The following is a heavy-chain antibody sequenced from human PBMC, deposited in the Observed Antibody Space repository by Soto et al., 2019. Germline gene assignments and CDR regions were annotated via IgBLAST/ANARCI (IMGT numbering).Heavy chain of an antibody. D-gene: IGHD6-13*01. CDR1: GFTVSSNY. CDR3: AVSLAAAGTIYAFDI. J-gene: IGHJ3*02. CDR2: IYSGGST. V-gene: IGHV3-53*01. Sequence: GGSLRLSCAASGFTVSSNYMSWVRQAPGKGLEWVSVIYSGGSTYYADSVKGRFTISRDNSKNMLYLQMNSLRAEDTAVYYCAVSLAAAGTIYAFDIWGQGTMVTVSS.